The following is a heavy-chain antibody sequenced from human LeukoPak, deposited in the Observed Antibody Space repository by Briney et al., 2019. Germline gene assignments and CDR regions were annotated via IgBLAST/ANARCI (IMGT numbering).Heavy chain of an antibody. J-gene: IGHJ6*02. Sequence: NPSETLSPTCTVSGGSISSTSYYWGWIRQPPGKGLEWIGSRTIYYSGSTYYNPSLKSRVTISVDTSKNQFSLKLSSVTAADTAVYYCARPNLSGSYNYGMDVWGQGTTVTVSS. CDR3: ARPNLSGSYNYGMDV. CDR2: RTIYYSGST. CDR1: GGSISSTSYY. V-gene: IGHV4-39*01. D-gene: IGHD1-26*01.